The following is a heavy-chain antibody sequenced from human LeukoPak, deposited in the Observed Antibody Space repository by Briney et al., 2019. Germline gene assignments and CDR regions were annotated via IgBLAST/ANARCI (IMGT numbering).Heavy chain of an antibody. Sequence: SEKVSRKASGYTFTNYGFSWLRQAPGQGLEWMGWISGYNGNTNYAQKVHGRVTMTTDTYTRTAYMELRSLGSDETAVYYCARVGTMVRGGYDYYYYGMDVWGKGTPVTVSA. CDR3: ARVGTMVRGGYDYYYYGMDV. CDR2: ISGYNGNT. V-gene: IGHV1-18*04. J-gene: IGHJ6*04. CDR1: GYTFTNYG. D-gene: IGHD3-10*01.